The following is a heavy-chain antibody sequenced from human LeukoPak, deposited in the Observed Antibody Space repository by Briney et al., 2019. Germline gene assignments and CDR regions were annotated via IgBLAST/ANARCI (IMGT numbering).Heavy chain of an antibody. D-gene: IGHD5-18*01. CDR2: IYSGGST. CDR3: ASSIHRIFDY. J-gene: IGHJ4*02. V-gene: IGHV3-66*02. Sequence: GGSLRLSCAASGFTVSNNYMSWVRQAPGKGLEWVSVIYSGGSTYYADSVKGRFTISRDNSKNTLCLQMNSLRAEDTAAYYCASSIHRIFDYWGQGTLVTVSS. CDR1: GFTVSNNY.